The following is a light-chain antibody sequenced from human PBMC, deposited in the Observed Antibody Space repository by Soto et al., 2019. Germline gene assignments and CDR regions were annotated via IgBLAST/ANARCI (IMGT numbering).Light chain of an antibody. J-gene: IGKJ4*02. Sequence: DTQMTQSPASLSASVGDRVTITCRASQSISTYLNWYQQKRGKARKLLIYAASGLDSGIPARFSGSGSGTDFTLTISSLQPEDFAIYYCQQYNNSPLTFDRGTKVDNK. CDR1: QSISTY. CDR3: QQYNNSPLT. CDR2: AAS. V-gene: IGKV1-39*01.